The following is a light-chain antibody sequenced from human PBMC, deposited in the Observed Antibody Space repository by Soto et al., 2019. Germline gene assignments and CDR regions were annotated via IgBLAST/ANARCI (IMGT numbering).Light chain of an antibody. Sequence: EIERTRSPATLSVSPGERATLSCRASQSINSDLTWYQKKPGQAPRLLMYDASARATGIPDRFSGAGSGTDFTLTISRLEHQDFALYYCQQHDILPITFGQGTRLEIK. J-gene: IGKJ5*01. CDR2: DAS. V-gene: IGKV3-15*01. CDR1: QSINSD. CDR3: QQHDILPIT.